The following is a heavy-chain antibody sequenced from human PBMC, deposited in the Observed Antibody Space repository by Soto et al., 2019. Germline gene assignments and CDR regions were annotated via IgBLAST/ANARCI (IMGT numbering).Heavy chain of an antibody. Sequence: QVQLVQSGAEEKKPGASVKVSCKASGYTFTSYAMHWVRQAPGQRLEWMGWINAGNGDTKYTQKFHVRVTLTRDTSASTAHMELSILRSEAPAVYYSAIAVSVPADFLYLGPGPLFTVSS. CDR2: INAGNGDT. CDR1: GYTFTSYA. V-gene: IGHV1-3*05. CDR3: AIAVSVPADFLY. D-gene: IGHD3-16*01. J-gene: IGHJ4*01.